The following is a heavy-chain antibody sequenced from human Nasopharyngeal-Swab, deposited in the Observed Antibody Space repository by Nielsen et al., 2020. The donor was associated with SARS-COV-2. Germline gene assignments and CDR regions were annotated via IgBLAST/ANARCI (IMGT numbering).Heavy chain of an antibody. V-gene: IGHV1-18*01. CDR1: GYTFTSYG. Sequence: ASVQVSCKASGYTFTSYGISWVRQAPGQGLEWMGWISAYNGNTNYVQKLQGSVTMTTDTSRSTAYMERRSLRSDDTAVYYCARVGDGFNYRYYYYYDMDVWGQGTTVTVSS. D-gene: IGHD5-24*01. J-gene: IGHJ6*02. CDR3: ARVGDGFNYRYYYYYDMDV. CDR2: ISAYNGNT.